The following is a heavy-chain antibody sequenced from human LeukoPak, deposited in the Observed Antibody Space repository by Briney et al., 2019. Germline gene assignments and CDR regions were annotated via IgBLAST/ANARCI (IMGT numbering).Heavy chain of an antibody. CDR3: ARGAPPYSSGWYFFYYYYGMDV. D-gene: IGHD6-19*01. CDR2: INSDGSST. V-gene: IGHV3-74*01. CDR1: GFTLSSYW. Sequence: GGSLRLSCAASGFTLSSYWMHWVRQAPGKGLVWVSRINSDGSSTSYADSVKGRFTISRDNAKNTLYLQMNSLRAEDTAVYYCARGAPPYSSGWYFFYYYYGMDVWGQGTTVTVSS. J-gene: IGHJ6*02.